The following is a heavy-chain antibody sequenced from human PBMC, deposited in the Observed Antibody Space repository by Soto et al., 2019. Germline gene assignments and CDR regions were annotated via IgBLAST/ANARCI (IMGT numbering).Heavy chain of an antibody. J-gene: IGHJ6*02. CDR2: IIPIFGTA. D-gene: IGHD6-6*01. CDR1: GGTFSSYA. CDR3: ARGDEYSSSSRLYYYYYYGMDV. V-gene: IGHV1-69*13. Sequence: SSVKVSCKASGGTFSSYAISWVRQAPGQGLEWMGGIIPIFGTANYAQKFQGRVTITADESTSTAYMELSSLRSEDTAVYYCARGDEYSSSSRLYYYYYYGMDVWGQGTTVTVSS.